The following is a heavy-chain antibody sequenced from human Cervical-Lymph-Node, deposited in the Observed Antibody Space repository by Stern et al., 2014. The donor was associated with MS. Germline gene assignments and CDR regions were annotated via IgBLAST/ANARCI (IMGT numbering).Heavy chain of an antibody. J-gene: IGHJ3*02. V-gene: IGHV3-21*01. D-gene: IGHD3-22*01. CDR3: ARDRTYHYDSSGYYDASDI. CDR2: ISTSSSYT. Sequence: EVQLVESGGGLVKPGGSLRLSCAASGFTFSSYTMNWFLQAPGKGLECVSSISTSSSYTYYADSVMGRFTISRDNAKNLLYLEMNSLRAEDTAVYYCARDRTYHYDSSGYYDASDIWGQGTMVTVSS. CDR1: GFTFSSYT.